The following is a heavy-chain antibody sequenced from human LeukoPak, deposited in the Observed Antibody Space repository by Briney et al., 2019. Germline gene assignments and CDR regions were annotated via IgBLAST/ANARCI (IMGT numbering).Heavy chain of an antibody. CDR3: ARGQYYYGSGSLSFDY. CDR2: IYTSGST. CDR1: GGSISSYY. Sequence: PSETLSLTCTVSGGSISSYYWSWIRQPAGKGQEWIGRIYTSGSTNYNPSLKSRVTMSVDTSKNQFSLKLSSVTAADTAVYYCARGQYYYGSGSLSFDYWGQGTLVTVSS. J-gene: IGHJ4*02. D-gene: IGHD3-10*01. V-gene: IGHV4-4*07.